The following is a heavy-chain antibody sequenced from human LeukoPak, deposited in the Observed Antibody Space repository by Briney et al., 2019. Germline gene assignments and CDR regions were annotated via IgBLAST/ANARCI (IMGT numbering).Heavy chain of an antibody. CDR3: ARVIGYGDYVDSDAFDI. V-gene: IGHV4-4*02. D-gene: IGHD4-17*01. CDR2: IYHSGST. J-gene: IGHJ3*02. CDR1: GGSISSSNW. Sequence: PSETLSLTCAVSGGSISSSNWWSWVRQPPGKGLEWIGEIYHSGSTNYNPSLKSRVTMSVDKSKNQFSLKLSSVTAADTAVYYCARVIGYGDYVDSDAFDIWGQGTMVTVSS.